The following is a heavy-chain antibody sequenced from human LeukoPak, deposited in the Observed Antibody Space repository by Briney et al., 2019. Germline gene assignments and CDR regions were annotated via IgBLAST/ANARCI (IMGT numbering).Heavy chain of an antibody. D-gene: IGHD3-9*01. CDR3: ARGYYDILTGYHYYYGMDV. CDR2: INHSGST. CDR1: GGSFSGYY. V-gene: IGHV4-34*01. Sequence: PSETLSLTCAVYGGSFSGYYWSWIRQPPGKGLEWIGEINHSGSTNYNPSLKSRVTISVDTSKNQFSLKLSSVTAADTAVYYCARGYYDILTGYHYYYGMDVWGQGTTVTVSS. J-gene: IGHJ6*02.